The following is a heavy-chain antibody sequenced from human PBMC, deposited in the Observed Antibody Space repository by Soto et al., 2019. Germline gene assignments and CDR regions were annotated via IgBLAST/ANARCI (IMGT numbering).Heavy chain of an antibody. J-gene: IGHJ4*02. CDR2: IIPVFETT. D-gene: IGHD3-10*01. CDR3: FLGYSSSWKNFFDY. V-gene: IGHV1-69*01. Sequence: QVHVVQSGAEMKSLGSSVKVSCQASGGTYSSYAFNWVRQAPGQGLEWMGGIIPVFETTNLAQKFQGRVTLTADESTTTAYMELSRLRSEDAAVYFCFLGYSSSWKNFFDYWGQGTLVSVTS. CDR1: GGTYSSYA.